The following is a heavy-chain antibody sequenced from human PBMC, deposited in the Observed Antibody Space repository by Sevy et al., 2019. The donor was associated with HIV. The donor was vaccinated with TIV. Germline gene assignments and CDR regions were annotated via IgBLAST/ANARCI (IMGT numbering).Heavy chain of an antibody. Sequence: QPGGSLRLSCAASGFTFSSYGMHWVRQAPGKGLEWVAVIWYDGSNKYYADSVKGRFTISRDNSKNTLYLQMNSLRAEDTAVYYCAKERKDGSGSYYLDYWGQGTLVTVSS. CDR2: IWYDGSNK. CDR1: GFTFSSYG. D-gene: IGHD3-10*01. V-gene: IGHV3-33*06. CDR3: AKERKDGSGSYYLDY. J-gene: IGHJ4*02.